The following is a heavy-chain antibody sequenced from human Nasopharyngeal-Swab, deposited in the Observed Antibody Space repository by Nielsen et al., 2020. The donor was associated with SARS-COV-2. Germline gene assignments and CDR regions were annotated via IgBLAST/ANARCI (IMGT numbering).Heavy chain of an antibody. CDR2: IYYSGST. J-gene: IGHJ3*02. V-gene: IGHV4-39*01. CDR3: ARHGTTVTRNYAFDI. D-gene: IGHD4-17*01. Sequence: RQAPGKGLEWIGSIYYSGSTYYNPSLKSRVTISVDTSKNQFSQKLSSVTAADTAVYYCARHGTTVTRNYAFDIWGQGTMVTVSS.